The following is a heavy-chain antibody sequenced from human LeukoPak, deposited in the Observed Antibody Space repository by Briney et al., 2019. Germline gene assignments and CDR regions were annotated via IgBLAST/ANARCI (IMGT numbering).Heavy chain of an antibody. Sequence: SETLSLTCTVSGGSMINYCWSWIRLTPGKGLEWIAYAYHTGHTHYNPSLKSRATISLDTSKNQVSLKVNSVTAADTAVYYCARHPFSAPFDYWGQGTLVTVSS. V-gene: IGHV4-59*08. CDR3: ARHPFSAPFDY. D-gene: IGHD6-19*01. J-gene: IGHJ4*02. CDR1: GGSMINYC. CDR2: AYHTGHT.